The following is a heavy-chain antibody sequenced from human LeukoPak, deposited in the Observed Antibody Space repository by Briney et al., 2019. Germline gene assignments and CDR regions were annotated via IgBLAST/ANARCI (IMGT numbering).Heavy chain of an antibody. D-gene: IGHD3-22*01. CDR1: GFTFDDYA. CDR3: AKEVIVGNFDY. CDR2: LSWNSGSI. V-gene: IGHV3-9*01. J-gene: IGHJ4*02. Sequence: GRSLRHSCAASGFTFDDYAMHWVRQAPGKGLEWVSGLSWNSGSIGYAESVKGRFTISRDNAKNSLYLQMNSLRAEDTALYYCAKEVIVGNFDYWGQGTLVTVSS.